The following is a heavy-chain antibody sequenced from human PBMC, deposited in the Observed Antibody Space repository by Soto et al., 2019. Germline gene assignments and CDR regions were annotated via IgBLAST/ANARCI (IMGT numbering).Heavy chain of an antibody. V-gene: IGHV1-2*02. CDR1: GYTFTGCY. Sequence: APVKVSCKASGYTFTGCYMHWVRQAPVRGLEWMGLINPNTGAAHYAQKFQGRVTMTRDTSISTFYMDLSRLKSDDTAVYCCARVESSNYSLLLFDFWGQGTLVTVSS. J-gene: IGHJ4*02. CDR3: ARVESSNYSLLLFDF. CDR2: INPNTGAA. D-gene: IGHD2-15*01.